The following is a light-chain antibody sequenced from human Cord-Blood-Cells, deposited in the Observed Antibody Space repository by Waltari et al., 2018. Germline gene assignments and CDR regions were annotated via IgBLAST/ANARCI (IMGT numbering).Light chain of an antibody. CDR1: QSVRSN. J-gene: IGKJ2*01. CDR3: QQYNNWPPAYT. V-gene: IGKV3-15*01. Sequence: ELVMTQSPATLSLSPGDTDTRSCSASQSVRSNFAWYQQKPGQAPRLLIYVATTRATGTPARSSGSGSGTEFTLTISSLQAEDVAVYYFQQYNNWPPAYTFGQGTKLEIK. CDR2: VAT.